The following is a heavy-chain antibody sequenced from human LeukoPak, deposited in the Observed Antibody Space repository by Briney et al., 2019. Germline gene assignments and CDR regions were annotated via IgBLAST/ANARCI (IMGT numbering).Heavy chain of an antibody. J-gene: IGHJ4*02. CDR3: ARDSKGYSGYDLGGGFDY. CDR2: ISTSGSSI. D-gene: IGHD5-12*01. V-gene: IGHV3-48*03. Sequence: GGSLRLSCEASGFTFRDHEMNWVRQAPGKRLEWVSYISTSGSSIYYAESVKGRFTISRDNAKNSLFLQMNGLTVEDTAVYYCARDSKGYSGYDLGGGFDYWGQGTLVTVSS. CDR1: GFTFRDHE.